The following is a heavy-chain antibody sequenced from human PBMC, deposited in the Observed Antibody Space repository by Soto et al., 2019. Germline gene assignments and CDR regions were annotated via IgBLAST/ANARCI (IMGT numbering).Heavy chain of an antibody. J-gene: IGHJ4*02. D-gene: IGHD2-21*02. CDR3: AKDDCTDRGDDYFDY. Sequence: GGSLRLSCAASGFTFSSYGMSWVLQAPGKGLEWVAGIGASGDITWYADSVKGRLSISRDNSKNTLDLQLNSLRFEDTAVYYCAKDDCTDRGDDYFDYWGPGTLVTVSS. CDR1: GFTFSSYG. V-gene: IGHV3-23*01. CDR2: IGASGDIT.